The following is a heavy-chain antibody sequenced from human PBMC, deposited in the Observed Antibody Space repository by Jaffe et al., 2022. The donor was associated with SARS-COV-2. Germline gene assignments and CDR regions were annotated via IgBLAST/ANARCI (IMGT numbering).Heavy chain of an antibody. CDR3: ARDRNDYRPSAYYYYYYGMDV. Sequence: QVQLQESGPGLVKPSQTLSLTCTVSGGSISSGGYYWSWIRQHPGKGLEWIGYIYYSGSTYYNPSLKSRVTISVDTSKNQFSLKLSSVTAADTAVYYCARDRNDYRPSAYYYYYYGMDVWGQGTTVTVSS. CDR1: GGSISSGGYY. V-gene: IGHV4-31*03. J-gene: IGHJ6*02. D-gene: IGHD4-4*01. CDR2: IYYSGST.